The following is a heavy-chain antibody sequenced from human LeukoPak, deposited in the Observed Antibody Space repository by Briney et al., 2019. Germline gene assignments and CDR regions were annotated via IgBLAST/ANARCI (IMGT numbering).Heavy chain of an antibody. CDR1: GFTFSSYT. CDR3: ARDYTVTTYVTSYFDY. Sequence: PGGSLRLSCAASGFTFSSYTMNWVRQAPGKGLEWVSGISGSGGNTYYADSVKGRFTISRDNAKNSLYLQMNSLRAEDTAVYYCARDYTVTTYVTSYFDYWGQGTLVTISS. CDR2: ISGSGGNT. D-gene: IGHD4-11*01. V-gene: IGHV3-21*01. J-gene: IGHJ4*02.